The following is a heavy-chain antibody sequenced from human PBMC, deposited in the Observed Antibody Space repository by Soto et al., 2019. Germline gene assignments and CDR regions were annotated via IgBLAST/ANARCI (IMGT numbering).Heavy chain of an antibody. J-gene: IGHJ5*02. CDR2: TYYRSKWLT. CDR1: GDSVSSNTAA. D-gene: IGHD3-10*01. CDR3: ARDPPEFHSASES. V-gene: IGHV6-1*01. Sequence: SQTLSLTCAISGDSVSSNTAAWNWIRQSPSRGLEWLGRTYYRSKWLTDYALSVKSRITVSPDTSRNQFSLQLTSVTPEDTGVYYCARDPPEFHSASESWGKGALVNVSS.